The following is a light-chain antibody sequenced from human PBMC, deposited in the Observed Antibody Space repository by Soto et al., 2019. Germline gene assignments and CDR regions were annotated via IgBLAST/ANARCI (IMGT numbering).Light chain of an antibody. V-gene: IGLV2-14*01. CDR3: SSYTSSSTWV. CDR2: EVS. CDR1: SSDVGGYNY. Sequence: QSALTQPASVSGSPGQSITISCTGTSSDVGGYNYVSWYQQYPGRAPKLMIYEVSSRPSGVSNRFSGSKSGNTASLTISGLQAEDESDYYCSSYTSSSTWVFGGGTKLTVL. J-gene: IGLJ3*02.